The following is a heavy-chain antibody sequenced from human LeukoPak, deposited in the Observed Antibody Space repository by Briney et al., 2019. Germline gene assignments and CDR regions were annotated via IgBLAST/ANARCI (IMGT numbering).Heavy chain of an antibody. CDR1: GFTFSSYS. J-gene: IGHJ3*02. CDR3: ARSGCSGGSCYYASAFDI. CDR2: ISSSSSYI. D-gene: IGHD2-15*01. V-gene: IGHV3-21*01. Sequence: SGGSLRLSCAASGFTFSSYSMNWVRQAPGQGLEWVSSISSSSSYIYYADSVKGRFTISRDNAKNSLYLRMNSLRAEDTAVYYCARSGCSGGSCYYASAFDIWGQGTMVTVSS.